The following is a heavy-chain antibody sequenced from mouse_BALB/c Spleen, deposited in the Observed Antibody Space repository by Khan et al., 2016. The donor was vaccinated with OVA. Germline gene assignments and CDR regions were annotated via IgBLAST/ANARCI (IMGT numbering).Heavy chain of an antibody. J-gene: IGHJ3*01. CDR3: SRSGYGSFGY. Sequence: EVQLQESGPELVKPGASVKISCKSSGYTFTDYNMDWVKQRQGESLEWIGYIFPNTGDTGYNQKFKTKATLTVDVSSSTAYMELRSLTSEDSAVHFCSRSGYGSFGYWGQGTLVTVSA. CDR2: IFPNTGDT. V-gene: IGHV1S29*02. D-gene: IGHD1-2*01. CDR1: GYTFTDYN.